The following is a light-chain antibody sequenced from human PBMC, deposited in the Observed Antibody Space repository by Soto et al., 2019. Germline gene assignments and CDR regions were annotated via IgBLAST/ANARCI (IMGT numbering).Light chain of an antibody. CDR1: QGVSSY. J-gene: IGKJ4*01. Sequence: EIVLTQSPATLSLSPGERATLSCRASQGVSSYLAWYQQKPGQAPRLLIYDASNRATGIPARFSGSGSGTDFTLTISSLEPEDFAVYYCQQRSNWPLSFGGGTTVELK. V-gene: IGKV3-11*01. CDR3: QQRSNWPLS. CDR2: DAS.